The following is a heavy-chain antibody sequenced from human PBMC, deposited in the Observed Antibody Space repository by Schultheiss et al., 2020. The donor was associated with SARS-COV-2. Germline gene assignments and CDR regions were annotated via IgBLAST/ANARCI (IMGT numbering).Heavy chain of an antibody. V-gene: IGHV3-23*01. CDR3: AKATLGYCSGSKCYFFDQ. CDR1: GFTFSSYA. CDR2: ISGSGGST. D-gene: IGHD2-15*01. Sequence: GGSLRLSCAASGFTFSSYAMSWVRQAPGKGLEWVSAISGSGGSTYYADSVRGRFAISRDNSENTLSLQMNTLRAEDTAVYYCAKATLGYCSGSKCYFFDQWGQGTLVTVSS. J-gene: IGHJ4*02.